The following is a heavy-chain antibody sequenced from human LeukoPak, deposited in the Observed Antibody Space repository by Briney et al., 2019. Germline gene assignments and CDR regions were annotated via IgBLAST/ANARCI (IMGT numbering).Heavy chain of an antibody. D-gene: IGHD3-22*01. V-gene: IGHV3-66*01. CDR1: GFTASSNY. CDR2: IYSGGST. J-gene: IGHJ4*02. Sequence: GGSLRLSCAASGFTASSNYMSWVRQAPGEGLEWVSVIYSGGSTYYADSVNGRFPISRDNTKNSLYLQMNSLRAEDTAVDYCARAPLNYYDSSGYGLDYWGQGTLVTVSS. CDR3: ARAPLNYYDSSGYGLDY.